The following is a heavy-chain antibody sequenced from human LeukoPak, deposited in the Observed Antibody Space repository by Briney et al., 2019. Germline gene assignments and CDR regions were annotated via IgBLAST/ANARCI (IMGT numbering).Heavy chain of an antibody. V-gene: IGHV3-30*04. CDR2: ISYDGSNK. CDR1: GFTFSSYA. Sequence: GGSLRLSCAASGFTFSSYAMHWVSQAPGKGLEWVAVISYDGSNKYYADSVKGRFTISRDNSKNTLYLQMNSLGAEDTAVYYCARGDSSGSFDYWGQGTLVTVSS. CDR3: ARGDSSGSFDY. J-gene: IGHJ4*02. D-gene: IGHD3-22*01.